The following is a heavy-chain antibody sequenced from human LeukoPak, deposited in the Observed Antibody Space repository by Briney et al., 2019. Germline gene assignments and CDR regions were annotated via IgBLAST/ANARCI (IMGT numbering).Heavy chain of an antibody. CDR2: IEAKAHGGTT. J-gene: IGHJ4*02. D-gene: IGHD3-22*01. V-gene: IGHV3-15*07. Sequence: GGSLRLSCAASSYTFSDAWMNWVRQAPGKGLEWVGRIEAKAHGGTTDYAAPVKGRFTISRDDSKNTLYLLMSSLKTEDTAVYYCSTDPFYDSAGFAFWGQGTLVTVS. CDR1: SYTFSDAW. CDR3: STDPFYDSAGFAF.